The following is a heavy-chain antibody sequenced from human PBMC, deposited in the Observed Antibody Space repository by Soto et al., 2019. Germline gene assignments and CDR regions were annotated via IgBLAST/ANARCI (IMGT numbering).Heavy chain of an antibody. Sequence: ASVKVSCKASGYTFTSYYMHWVRQAPGQGLEWMGIINPSGGSTSYAQKFQGRVTMTRDTSTSTVYMELSSLSSEDTAVYYCAATRGYYYYYSGMAVWGKGTTVTVSS. CDR1: GYTFTSYY. V-gene: IGHV1-46*01. J-gene: IGHJ6*04. D-gene: IGHD5-12*01. CDR3: AATRGYYYYYSGMAV. CDR2: INPSGGST.